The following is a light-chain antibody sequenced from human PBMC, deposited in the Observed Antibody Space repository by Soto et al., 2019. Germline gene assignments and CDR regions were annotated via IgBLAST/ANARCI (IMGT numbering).Light chain of an antibody. V-gene: IGLV2-14*01. J-gene: IGLJ1*01. Sequence: QSALTQPASVSGSPGQSITISCTGTSSDVGGYNYVSWHQQHPGKAPKLMIYDVSNRPSGVSNRFSGSKSGNTASLTISGLQAEDEADYYCSSYTSSSTRVFGTVTKVTVL. CDR3: SSYTSSSTRV. CDR1: SSDVGGYNY. CDR2: DVS.